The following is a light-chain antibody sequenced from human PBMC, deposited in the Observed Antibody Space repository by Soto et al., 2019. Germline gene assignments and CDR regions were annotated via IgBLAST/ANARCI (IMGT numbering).Light chain of an antibody. CDR2: DVS. V-gene: IGLV2-14*01. CDR3: KAYTSDNAIV. CDR1: SSDVGGYNY. J-gene: IGLJ2*01. Sequence: QSALTQPASVSGSPGQSITISCTGTSSDVGGYNYVSWYQQHPGKAPKLMIYDVSNRPSGVSNRFSGSKSGDTASLTISGLQAEDEAESYCKAYTSDNAIVFGGGTKLTVL.